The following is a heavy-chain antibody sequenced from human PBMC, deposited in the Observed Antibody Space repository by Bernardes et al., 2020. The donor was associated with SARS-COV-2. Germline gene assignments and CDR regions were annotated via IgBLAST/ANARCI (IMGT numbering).Heavy chain of an antibody. D-gene: IGHD1-26*01. CDR2: IFYTGST. CDR3: ARGVGATTHAFDI. V-gene: IGHV4-59*01. J-gene: IGHJ3*02. Sequence: TLSLTCTVSGGSISSYYWTWIRQPPGKGLEWIGYIFYTGSTSYNPSLKSRVTISLDTSKNQFSLKLTSVTAADTAVYYCARGVGATTHAFDIWGQGTKVIVPS. CDR1: GGSISSYY.